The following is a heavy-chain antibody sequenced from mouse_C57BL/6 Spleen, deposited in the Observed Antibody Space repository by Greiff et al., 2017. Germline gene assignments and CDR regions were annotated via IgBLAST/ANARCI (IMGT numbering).Heavy chain of an antibody. V-gene: IGHV1-82*01. J-gene: IGHJ1*03. CDR1: GYAFSSSW. D-gene: IGHD1-1*01. Sequence: QVQLQQSGPELVKPGASVKISCKASGYAFSSSWMNWVKQRPGKGLEWIGRIYPGDGDTNYKGKFKGKATLTADKSSSTDYMQRSSLTSEDSAVYCCARGITAVVAKYFDVWGTGTTVTVSS. CDR2: IYPGDGDT. CDR3: ARGITAVVAKYFDV.